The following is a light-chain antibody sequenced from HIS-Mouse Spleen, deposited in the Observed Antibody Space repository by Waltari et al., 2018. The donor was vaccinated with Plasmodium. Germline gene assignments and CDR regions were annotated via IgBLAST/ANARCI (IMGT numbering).Light chain of an antibody. CDR2: YYSDSDK. CDR1: SDINVGSYN. V-gene: IGLV5-37*01. J-gene: IGLJ3*02. CDR3: MIWPSNASGV. Sequence: QPVLTQPPSSSASPGESARLTCTLPSDINVGSYNIYWYQQKTGSPPRYLLYYYSDSDKGQGSGFPSRFSGSKDASANTGILLISGLQSGDEADYYGMIWPSNASGVFGGGTKLTVL.